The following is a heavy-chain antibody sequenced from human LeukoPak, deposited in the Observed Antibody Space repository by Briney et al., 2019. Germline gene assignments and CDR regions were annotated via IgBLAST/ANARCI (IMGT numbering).Heavy chain of an antibody. CDR1: GFTFSSYG. D-gene: IGHD6-13*01. CDR2: IRYDGSNK. CDR3: ATGGYSSSWYYFDY. J-gene: IGHJ4*02. Sequence: GGSLRLSCAASGFTFSSYGMHWVRQAPGKGLEWVAFIRYDGSNKYYADSVKGRSTISRDNSKNTLYLQMNSLRAEDTAVYYCATGGYSSSWYYFDYWGQGTLVTVSS. V-gene: IGHV3-30*02.